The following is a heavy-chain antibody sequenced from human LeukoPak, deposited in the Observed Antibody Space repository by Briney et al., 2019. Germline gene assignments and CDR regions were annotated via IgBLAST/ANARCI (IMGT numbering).Heavy chain of an antibody. CDR3: ATGAQQLGY. D-gene: IGHD6-13*01. J-gene: IGHJ4*02. Sequence: GGSLRLSCVASGFTFSGYWMSWVRQAPGKGLEWVANINKDGSEKYYVDSVKGRFTISRDNAKNSLYLQMNSLRAEDTGMYYCATGAQQLGYWGQGTLVTVSS. CDR1: GFTFSGYW. V-gene: IGHV3-7*03. CDR2: INKDGSEK.